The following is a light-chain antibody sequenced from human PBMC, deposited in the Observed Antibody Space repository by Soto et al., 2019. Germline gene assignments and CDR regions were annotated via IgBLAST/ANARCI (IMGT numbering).Light chain of an antibody. CDR1: QSVSSSY. Sequence: EIVLTQSPGTLSLSPGERATLSCRASQSVSSSYFAWYQQKPGQAPRLLLYGASSRATGIPDRFSGSGSGTDFTLTISRLEPEDFAVYYCQQYGSSPYTFGQGNKLEIK. CDR3: QQYGSSPYT. J-gene: IGKJ2*01. CDR2: GAS. V-gene: IGKV3-20*01.